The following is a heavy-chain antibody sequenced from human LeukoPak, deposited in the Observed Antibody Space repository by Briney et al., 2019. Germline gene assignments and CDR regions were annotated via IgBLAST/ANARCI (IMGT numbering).Heavy chain of an antibody. V-gene: IGHV3-33*01. CDR3: ATGSGYFYGH. Sequence: GRSLRLSCAASGFTFSTYGMHWVRQAPGRGLEWVAVATNDGVTKNYADSGKGRFTISRDNSKNTLYMQMNSLRVEDTAVYYCATGSGYFYGHWGQGTLVTVSS. D-gene: IGHD3-22*01. J-gene: IGHJ4*02. CDR2: ATNDGVTK. CDR1: GFTFSTYG.